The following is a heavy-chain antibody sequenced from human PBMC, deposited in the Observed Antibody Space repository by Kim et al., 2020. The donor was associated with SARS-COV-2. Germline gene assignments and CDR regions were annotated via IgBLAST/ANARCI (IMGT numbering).Heavy chain of an antibody. CDR1: GGSISSYY. D-gene: IGHD5-18*01. CDR2: IYYSGST. CDR3: ARVGGIQLWFLDY. Sequence: SETLSLTCTVSGGSISSYYWSWIRQPPGKGLEWIGYIYYSGSTNYNPSLKSRVTISVDTSKNQFSLKLSSVTAADTAVYYCARVGGIQLWFLDYWGQGTLVTVSS. J-gene: IGHJ4*02. V-gene: IGHV4-59*13.